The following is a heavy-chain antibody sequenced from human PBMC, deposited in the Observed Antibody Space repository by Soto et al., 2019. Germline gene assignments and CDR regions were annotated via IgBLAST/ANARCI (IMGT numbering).Heavy chain of an antibody. Sequence: QVQLQESGPGLVKPSQTLSLTCTVSGGSISSGGYYWSWIRQHPGKGLEWIGYIYYSGSTYYNPSLKSRVTISVDTSKNQFSLKLSSVTAADTAVYYCARSVVVVPAATVYGMDVWGQGTTVTVSS. J-gene: IGHJ6*02. D-gene: IGHD2-2*01. CDR1: GGSISSGGYY. CDR2: IYYSGST. V-gene: IGHV4-31*03. CDR3: ARSVVVVPAATVYGMDV.